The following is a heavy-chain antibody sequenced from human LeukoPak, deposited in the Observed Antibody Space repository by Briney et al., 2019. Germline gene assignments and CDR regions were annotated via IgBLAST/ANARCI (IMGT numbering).Heavy chain of an antibody. CDR3: ARRRIPGTTPAGSDI. V-gene: IGHV3-30*04. CDR1: GFIFSSYA. J-gene: IGHJ3*02. D-gene: IGHD1-7*01. CDR2: VAYDGSDK. Sequence: QPGRSLRLSCAASGFIFSSYAMHWVRQAPGKGLEWVAIVAYDGSDKYYADSVKGRFTISRDNSKNTLYLQMNSLRSEDMAVYYCARRRIPGTTPAGSDIWGQGTMVTVSS.